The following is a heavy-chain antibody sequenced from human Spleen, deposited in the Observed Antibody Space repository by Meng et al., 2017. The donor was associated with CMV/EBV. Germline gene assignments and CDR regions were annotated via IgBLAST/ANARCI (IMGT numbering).Heavy chain of an antibody. V-gene: IGHV1-18*01. CDR1: GYTFTSYG. D-gene: IGHD2-2*02. CDR2: ISAYNGNT. Sequence: ASVKVSCKASGYTFTSYGISWVRQAPGQGLEWMGWISAYNGNTNYAQKLQGRVTMTTDTSTSTAYMELRSLRSDDTAVYYCASTYCSSTSCYTTTPYGMDVWDQGTTVTVSS. J-gene: IGHJ6*02. CDR3: ASTYCSSTSCYTTTPYGMDV.